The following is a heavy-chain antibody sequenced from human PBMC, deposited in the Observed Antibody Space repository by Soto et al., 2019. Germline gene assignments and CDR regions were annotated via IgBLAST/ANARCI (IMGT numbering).Heavy chain of an antibody. Sequence: SETLSLTCTVSGGSISSGDYYWSWIRQPPGKGLECIGYIYYTGSTYYNPSLNSRLTISVDTSKNQFSLRLSSVTAADTAVYYCARARSPLPDQIDYWGQGTLVTVSS. CDR3: ARARSPLPDQIDY. V-gene: IGHV4-30-4*01. CDR2: IYYTGST. D-gene: IGHD1-26*01. J-gene: IGHJ4*02. CDR1: GGSISSGDYY.